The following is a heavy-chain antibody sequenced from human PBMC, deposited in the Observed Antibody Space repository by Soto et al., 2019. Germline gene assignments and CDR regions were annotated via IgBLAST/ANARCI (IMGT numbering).Heavy chain of an antibody. J-gene: IGHJ4*02. CDR3: ARVHCSGGSCYFGFDY. D-gene: IGHD2-15*01. CDR1: GYSFTSYW. V-gene: IGHV5-51*01. Sequence: PGESLKISCKGSGYSFTSYWIGWVRQMPGKGLEWMGIIYPGDSDTRYSPSFQGQVTISADKSISTAYLQWSSLKASDTAMYYCARVHCSGGSCYFGFDYWGQGTLVTVSS. CDR2: IYPGDSDT.